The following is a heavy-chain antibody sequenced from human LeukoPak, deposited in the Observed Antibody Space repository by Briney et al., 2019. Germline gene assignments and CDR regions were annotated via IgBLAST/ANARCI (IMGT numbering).Heavy chain of an antibody. D-gene: IGHD3-10*01. Sequence: GASVTVSCKASGGTFSSYAISWVRQAPGQGGEWMGRIIPILGIANYAQKFQGRVTITADKSTSTAYMELSSLRSEDTAVYYCASMPITMVRGGYREFDYWGQGTLVTVSS. CDR1: GGTFSSYA. CDR3: ASMPITMVRGGYREFDY. CDR2: IIPILGIA. V-gene: IGHV1-69*04. J-gene: IGHJ4*02.